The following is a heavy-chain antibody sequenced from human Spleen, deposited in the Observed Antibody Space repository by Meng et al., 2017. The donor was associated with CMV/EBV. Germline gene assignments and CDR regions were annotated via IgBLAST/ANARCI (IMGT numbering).Heavy chain of an antibody. CDR1: GFTFSSYA. D-gene: IGHD1-26*01. Sequence: GESLKISCAASGFTFSSYAMHWVRQAPGKGLEWVAVISYDGSNKYYADSVKGRFTISRVNSKNTLYLQMNSLRAEDTAVYYCARAGGSYLSYYYYGMDVWGQGTTVTVSS. CDR2: ISYDGSNK. J-gene: IGHJ6*02. V-gene: IGHV3-30-3*01. CDR3: ARAGGSYLSYYYYGMDV.